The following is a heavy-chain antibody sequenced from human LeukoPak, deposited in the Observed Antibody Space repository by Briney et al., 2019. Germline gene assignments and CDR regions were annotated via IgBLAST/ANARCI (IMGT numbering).Heavy chain of an antibody. CDR1: GYTFTSYG. D-gene: IGHD2/OR15-2a*01. Sequence: ASVKVSCKASGYTFTSYGISWVRQAPGQGLEWMGWISAYNGNTNYAQKLQGRVTMTTDTSTSTAYMELSRLTSDDTAVYYCARGGPYTAYVLSFDYWGQGTLVTVSS. V-gene: IGHV1-18*01. CDR2: ISAYNGNT. J-gene: IGHJ4*02. CDR3: ARGGPYTAYVLSFDY.